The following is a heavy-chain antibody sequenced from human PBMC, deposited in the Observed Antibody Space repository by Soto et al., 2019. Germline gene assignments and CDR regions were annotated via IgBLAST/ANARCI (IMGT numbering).Heavy chain of an antibody. D-gene: IGHD2-8*01. CDR1: GYTFTSYD. Sequence: ASVKVSCKASGYTFTSYDINWVRQATGQGNEWMGWMNPNSGNTGYAQKFQGRVTMTRNTSISTAYMELSSLRSEDTAVYYFSIPLLMVYGGYLFDPCGQGTLVTVSS. CDR2: MNPNSGNT. CDR3: SIPLLMVYGGYLFDP. J-gene: IGHJ5*02. V-gene: IGHV1-8*01.